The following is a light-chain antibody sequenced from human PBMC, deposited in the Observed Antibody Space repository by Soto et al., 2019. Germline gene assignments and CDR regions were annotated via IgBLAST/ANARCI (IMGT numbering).Light chain of an antibody. J-gene: IGKJ4*01. CDR1: QGIGAY. CDR2: AAS. V-gene: IGKV1-27*01. CDR3: QKYNRGPLT. Sequence: DIQMTQSPSSLYASLGDRVTSTCRATQGIGAYLDWFQQKPWKVPKLLIYAASALQSGVPSLFSGSGSGTDFTLTISSLQPEDIATYYCQKYNRGPLTFGGGTKVDIK.